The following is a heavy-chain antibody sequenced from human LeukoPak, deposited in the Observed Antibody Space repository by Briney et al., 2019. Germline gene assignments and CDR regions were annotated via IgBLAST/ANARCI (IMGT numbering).Heavy chain of an antibody. V-gene: IGHV3-66*01. D-gene: IGHD6-6*01. CDR3: AKDFRSIAARGIFDY. CDR1: GFTVSSNY. CDR2: IYSGGNT. Sequence: GGSLRLSCAASGFTVSSNYMSWVRQAPGKGLEWVSVIYSGGNTYYADSVKGRFTISRDNSKNTLYLQMNSLRAEDTAVYYCAKDFRSIAARGIFDYWGQGTLVTVSS. J-gene: IGHJ4*02.